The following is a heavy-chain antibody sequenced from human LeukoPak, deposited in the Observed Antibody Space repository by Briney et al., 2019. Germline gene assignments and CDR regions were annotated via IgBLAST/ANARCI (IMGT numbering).Heavy chain of an antibody. V-gene: IGHV4-38-2*02. CDR1: SYSISNGFY. CDR3: ARVAGVGVAPATFY. CDR2: VYHTGST. J-gene: IGHJ4*02. D-gene: IGHD2-15*01. Sequence: PSETLSLTCTVSSYSISNGFYWAWIRQPPGKGLECIGSVYHTGSTYSNPSLKSRVTISVDTSKNQFSLSLTSVTAADTAVYYCARVAGVGVAPATFYWGQRTLVTVSS.